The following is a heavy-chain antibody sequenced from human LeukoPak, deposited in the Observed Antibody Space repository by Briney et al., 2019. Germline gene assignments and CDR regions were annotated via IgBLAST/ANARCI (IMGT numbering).Heavy chain of an antibody. CDR1: GFTFSRFG. J-gene: IGHJ6*03. Sequence: HPGGSLRLSCAASGFTFSRFGMHWVRQAPGKGLEWVTFINYDGSREYYADSVKGRFTISRDSSKNTLYLQMNSLRAEDTAVYYCAKDEVVPSYYYIDVWGKGTTVTVSS. D-gene: IGHD2-2*01. V-gene: IGHV3-30*02. CDR2: INYDGSRE. CDR3: AKDEVVPSYYYIDV.